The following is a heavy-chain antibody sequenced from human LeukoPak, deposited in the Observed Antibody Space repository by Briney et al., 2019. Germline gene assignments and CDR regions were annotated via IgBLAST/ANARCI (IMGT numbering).Heavy chain of an antibody. CDR2: ISSSTTI. Sequence: GGSLRLSCAASGFTFSSYEMNWVRQAPGKGLEWVSYISSSTTIYYADSVKGRFTISRDNAKNTLYLQMNSLRDEDTAMYYCARAVNTHTYGYHYWGQGTLVTVSS. CDR3: ARAVNTHTYGYHY. J-gene: IGHJ4*02. D-gene: IGHD5-18*01. V-gene: IGHV3-48*02. CDR1: GFTFSSYE.